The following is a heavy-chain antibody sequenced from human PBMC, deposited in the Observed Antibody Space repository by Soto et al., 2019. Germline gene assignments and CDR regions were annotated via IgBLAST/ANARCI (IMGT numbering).Heavy chain of an antibody. V-gene: IGHV3-33*01. CDR1: GFTFSSLS. CDR3: ARDMGYSSGHGFDY. CDR2: IWNDGSNK. Sequence: GGSLRLSCEASGFTFSSLSMHWVRQAPGKGLYCVALIWNDGSNKYYSDSVKGRFTISRDNSKNTLYLQMNSLRAEDTALYYCARDMGYSSGHGFDYWGQGTLVTVYS. D-gene: IGHD6-19*01. J-gene: IGHJ4*02.